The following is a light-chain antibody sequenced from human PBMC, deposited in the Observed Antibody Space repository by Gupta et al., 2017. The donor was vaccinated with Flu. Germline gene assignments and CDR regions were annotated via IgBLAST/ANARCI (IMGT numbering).Light chain of an antibody. J-gene: IGKJ1*01. V-gene: IGKV3-20*01. CDR1: QRGSSNS. CDR2: GAS. CDR3: QQYGTSPQT. Sequence: EIVLTQSPGTLSLSPGERATLSCRASQRGSSNSLAGYQQRPGQAPRLLIYGASTRATGIPDRFSGSGSGTDFTLTISRLEPEDFAVFYCQQYGTSPQTFGQGTKVEI.